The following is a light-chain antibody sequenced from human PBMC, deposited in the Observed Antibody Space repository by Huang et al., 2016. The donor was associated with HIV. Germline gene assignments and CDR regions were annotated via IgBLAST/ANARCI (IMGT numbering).Light chain of an antibody. J-gene: IGKJ2*01. CDR1: PGIGNF. Sequence: DIQMTQSPSSLSTSVGDTVTITCRASPGIGNFLAWYQQKPGKGPQLLIYAASTLHSGVPSRFAGSGSGTDFTLTISSLQPEDVATYYCQRYNNAPYTFGQGTKLDIK. CDR2: AAS. V-gene: IGKV1-27*01. CDR3: QRYNNAPYT.